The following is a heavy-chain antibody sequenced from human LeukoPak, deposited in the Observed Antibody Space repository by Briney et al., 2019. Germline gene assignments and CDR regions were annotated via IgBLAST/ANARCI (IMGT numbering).Heavy chain of an antibody. Sequence: GSLRLSCAASGFTFSNAWMSWIRQPAGKGLEWIGRIYTSGSTNYNPSLKSRVTISVDTSKNQFSLKLSSVTAADTAVYYCARSRQSGYDFRGTVYYFDYWGQGTLVTVSS. J-gene: IGHJ4*02. V-gene: IGHV4-4*07. CDR2: IYTSGST. CDR1: GFTFSNAW. D-gene: IGHD5-12*01. CDR3: ARSRQSGYDFRGTVYYFDY.